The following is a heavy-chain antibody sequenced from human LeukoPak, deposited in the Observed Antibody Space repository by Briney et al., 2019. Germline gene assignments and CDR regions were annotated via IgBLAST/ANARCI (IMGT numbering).Heavy chain of an antibody. V-gene: IGHV1-2*04. D-gene: IGHD5-18*01. CDR3: ARDGVDTAMEFDY. J-gene: IGHJ4*02. CDR2: INPNSGGT. Sequence: GASVKVSCKASGYTFSGYYMHWVRQAPGQGLEAMGWINPNSGGTNYAQKFQGWVTMTRDTSISTAYMELSRLRSDDTAVYYCARDGVDTAMEFDYWGQGTLVTVSS. CDR1: GYTFSGYY.